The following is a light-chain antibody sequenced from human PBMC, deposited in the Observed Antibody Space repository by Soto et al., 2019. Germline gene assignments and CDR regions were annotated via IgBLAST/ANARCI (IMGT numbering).Light chain of an antibody. CDR3: CSYAGSSTYV. CDR1: SSDVGSYNL. CDR2: EGS. Sequence: QSALTQPASVSGSPGQSIAISWTGTSSDVGSYNLVSWYQQHPGKAPKVMIYEGSKRPSGVSDRFSGSKSGNTASLTISGLQADDEADYYCCSYAGSSTYVFGTGTKLTVL. V-gene: IGLV2-23*01. J-gene: IGLJ1*01.